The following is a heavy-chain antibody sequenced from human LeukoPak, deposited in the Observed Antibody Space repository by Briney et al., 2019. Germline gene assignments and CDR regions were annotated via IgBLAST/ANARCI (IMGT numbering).Heavy chain of an antibody. D-gene: IGHD3-16*02. V-gene: IGHV3-21*04. J-gene: IGHJ4*02. CDR1: GFTFRSYS. CDR2: ISGSNGYF. Sequence: GGSLMLSCAASGFTFRSYSLNWIRQAPGKGLEWVAPISGSNGYFYYADSVKGRFTISRDNAKSSLYLQMNSLRAEDTAVYYCARGAQFGGVIARAFDYWGQGTLVTVSS. CDR3: ARGAQFGGVIARAFDY.